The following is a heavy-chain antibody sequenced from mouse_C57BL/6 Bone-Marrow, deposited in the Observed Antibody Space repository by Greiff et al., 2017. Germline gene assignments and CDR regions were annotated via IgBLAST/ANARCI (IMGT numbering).Heavy chain of an antibody. V-gene: IGHV5-6*01. CDR3: ARPHYSNYWYFDV. D-gene: IGHD2-5*01. CDR1: GFTFSSYG. Sequence: EVQGVESGGDLVKPGGSLKLSCAASGFTFSSYGMSWVRQTPDKRLEWVATISSGGSYTYYPDSVKGRFTISRDNAKNTLYLQMSSLKSEDTAMYYCARPHYSNYWYFDVWGTGTTVTVSS. CDR2: ISSGGSYT. J-gene: IGHJ1*03.